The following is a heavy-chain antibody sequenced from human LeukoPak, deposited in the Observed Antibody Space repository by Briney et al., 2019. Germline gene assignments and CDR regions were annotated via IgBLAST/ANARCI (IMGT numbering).Heavy chain of an antibody. V-gene: IGHV3-23*01. D-gene: IGHD3-10*01. CDR3: AKVGDYYGSGKYSNFDY. Sequence: GGSLRLSCAASGFTFSSYAMSWVRQAPGKGLEWVSAISGSGSTTYYADSVKGRFTISRDNSKNTLYLQMSSLRAEDTAVYYCAKVGDYYGSGKYSNFDYWGQGTLVTVSS. CDR2: ISGSGSTT. J-gene: IGHJ4*02. CDR1: GFTFSSYA.